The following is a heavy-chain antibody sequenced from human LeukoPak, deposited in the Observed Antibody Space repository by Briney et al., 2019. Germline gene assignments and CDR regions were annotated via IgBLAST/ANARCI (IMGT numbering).Heavy chain of an antibody. CDR1: GYTFTGYY. D-gene: IGHD1-14*01. CDR3: AREVGGDNRFDY. J-gene: IGHJ4*02. CDR2: INPNSGGT. V-gene: IGHV1-2*02. Sequence: ASVTVSCKASGYTFTGYYMHWVRQAPAQGLEWMGWINPNSGGTNYAQKFQGRVTMTRDTSISTAYMELSRLRSDDTAVYYCAREVGGDNRFDYWGQGTLVTVSS.